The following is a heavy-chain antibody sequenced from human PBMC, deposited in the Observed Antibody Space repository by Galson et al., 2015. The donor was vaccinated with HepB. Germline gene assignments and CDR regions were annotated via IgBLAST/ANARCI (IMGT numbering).Heavy chain of an antibody. CDR2: INAGNGNT. J-gene: IGHJ4*02. D-gene: IGHD2-15*01. Sequence: SVKVSCKASGYTFTSYAMHWVRQAPGQRLEWMGWINAGNGNTKYSQKFQGRVTITRDTSASTAYMELSSLRSEDTAVYYCARSSYCSGGSCYSIPSDYWGQGTLVTVSS. CDR3: ARSSYCSGGSCYSIPSDY. V-gene: IGHV1-3*01. CDR1: GYTFTSYA.